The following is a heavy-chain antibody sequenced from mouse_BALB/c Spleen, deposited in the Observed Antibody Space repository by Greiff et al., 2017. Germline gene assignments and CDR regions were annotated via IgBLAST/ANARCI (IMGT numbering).Heavy chain of an antibody. V-gene: IGHV5-6*01. Sequence: VQLQQSGGDLVKPGGSLKLSCAASGFTFSSYGMSWVRQTPDKRLEWVATISSGGSYTYYPDSVKGRFTISRDNAKNTLYLQMSSLKSEDTAMYYCATLEAYWGQGTLVTVSA. CDR1: GFTFSSYG. CDR3: ATLEAY. D-gene: IGHD2-10*02. J-gene: IGHJ3*01. CDR2: ISSGGSYT.